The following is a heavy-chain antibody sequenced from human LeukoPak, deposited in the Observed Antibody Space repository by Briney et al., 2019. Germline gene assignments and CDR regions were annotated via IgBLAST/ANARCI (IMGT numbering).Heavy chain of an antibody. Sequence: GSSVKVSCKAPGGTFSSYAISWVRQAPGQGLEWMGRIIPIFGIANYAQKFQGRVTITADKSTSTAYMELSSLRSEDTAVYYCARARRDGYNYYFDYWGQGTLVTVSS. CDR2: IIPIFGIA. D-gene: IGHD5-24*01. CDR3: ARARRDGYNYYFDY. CDR1: GGTFSSYA. V-gene: IGHV1-69*04. J-gene: IGHJ4*02.